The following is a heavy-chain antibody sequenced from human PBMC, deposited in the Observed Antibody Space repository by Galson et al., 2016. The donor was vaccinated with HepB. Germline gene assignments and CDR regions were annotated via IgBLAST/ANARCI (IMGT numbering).Heavy chain of an antibody. J-gene: IGHJ6*02. D-gene: IGHD1-26*01. V-gene: IGHV1-69*06. CDR1: GGTFSNYP. CDR2: IIPFFGTT. Sequence: SVKVSCKASGGTFSNYPVSWVRQAPGQGLVWLGGIIPFFGTTGYAQKLQGRVTITADKSTTTVYMEMSSLRSEDTAIYYCAKYSGSLGDYGMDAWGQGTTVTVSS. CDR3: AKYSGSLGDYGMDA.